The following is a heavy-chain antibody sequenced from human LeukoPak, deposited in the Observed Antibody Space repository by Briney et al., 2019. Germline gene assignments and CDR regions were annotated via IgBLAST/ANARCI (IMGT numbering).Heavy chain of an antibody. CDR2: INQDGSEK. CDR3: AKGAFRDQVQGYYYMDV. Sequence: GGSLRLSCAASGFTFSSYWMSWVRRAPGKGLEGVADINQDGSEKYYVDSVKGGFIISRDNAKTSLYLQMNSLRAEDTAVYYCAKGAFRDQVQGYYYMDVWGKGTTVTVSS. D-gene: IGHD3-10*01. CDR1: GFTFSSYW. J-gene: IGHJ6*03. V-gene: IGHV3-7*01.